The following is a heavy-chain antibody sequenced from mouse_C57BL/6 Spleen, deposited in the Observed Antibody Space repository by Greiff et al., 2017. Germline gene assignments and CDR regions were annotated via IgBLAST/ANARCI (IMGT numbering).Heavy chain of an antibody. J-gene: IGHJ4*01. CDR1: GYAFSSSW. CDR3: ARSPYYVGSSSYAMDY. CDR2: IYPGDGDT. D-gene: IGHD1-1*01. V-gene: IGHV1-82*01. Sequence: VKLMESGPELVKPGASVKISCKASGYAFSSSWMNWVKQRPGKGLEWIGRIYPGDGDTNYNGKFKGKATLTADKSSSTAYMQLSSLTSEDSAVYFCARSPYYVGSSSYAMDYWGQGTSVTVSS.